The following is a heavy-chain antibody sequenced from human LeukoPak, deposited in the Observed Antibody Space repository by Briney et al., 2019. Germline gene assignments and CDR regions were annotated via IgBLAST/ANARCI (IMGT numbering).Heavy chain of an antibody. D-gene: IGHD6-19*01. V-gene: IGHV3-21*01. J-gene: IGHJ6*03. CDR1: GFTFSSYA. CDR3: ARDGSIAVAGWVYYYYMDV. Sequence: GGSLRLSCAASGFTFSSYAMNWVRQAPGKGLEWVSVIGTSDDTYYADSVKGRLTISRDNAKNSLYLQMNSLRAEDTAVYYCARDGSIAVAGWVYYYYMDVWGKGTTVTVSS. CDR2: IGTSDDT.